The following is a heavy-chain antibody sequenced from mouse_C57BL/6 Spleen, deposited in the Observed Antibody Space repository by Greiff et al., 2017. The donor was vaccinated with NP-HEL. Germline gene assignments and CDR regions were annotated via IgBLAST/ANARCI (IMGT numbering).Heavy chain of an antibody. CDR1: GYTFTSYW. J-gene: IGHJ1*03. Sequence: QVQLQQPGAELVMPGASVKLSCKASGYTFTSYWMHWVKQRPGQGLEWIGEIDPSDSYTKYNQKFKGKSTLTVDKSSSTAYMQLSSLTSEDSAVYYCARYYGSSPNWYFDVWGTGTTVTVSS. D-gene: IGHD1-1*01. CDR2: IDPSDSYT. V-gene: IGHV1-69*01. CDR3: ARYYGSSPNWYFDV.